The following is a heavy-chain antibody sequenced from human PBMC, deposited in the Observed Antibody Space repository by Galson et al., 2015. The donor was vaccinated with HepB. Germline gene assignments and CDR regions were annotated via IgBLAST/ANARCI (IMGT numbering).Heavy chain of an antibody. CDR3: ARALLEGEASFDP. V-gene: IGHV1-3*01. CDR1: GYTFSHNA. J-gene: IGHJ5*01. CDR2: NAGNGLT. Sequence: SVKVSCKASGYTFSHNAIHWLRQAPGQRLEWMGRNAGNGLTKYSQNFQARVTFTRDTSASTAYMELNTLTSEDTAVCYCARALLEGEASFDPWGRGTMVTVSS. D-gene: IGHD1-1*01.